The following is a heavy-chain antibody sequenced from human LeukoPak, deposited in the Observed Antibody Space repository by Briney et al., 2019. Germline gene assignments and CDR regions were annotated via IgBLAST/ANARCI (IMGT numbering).Heavy chain of an antibody. CDR1: RFTFSSYG. CDR3: AKDRGDCRGGSCYFDY. Sequence: GGSLRLSCAASRFTFSSYGMSWVRQTPGKGLEWVSAISTSGGTTYYAASVKGRFTISRDNSKNTLSLQMSSLRAEGTAVYYCAKDRGDCRGGSCYFDYWGQGTLVTVSS. D-gene: IGHD2-15*01. J-gene: IGHJ4*02. V-gene: IGHV3-23*01. CDR2: ISTSGGTT.